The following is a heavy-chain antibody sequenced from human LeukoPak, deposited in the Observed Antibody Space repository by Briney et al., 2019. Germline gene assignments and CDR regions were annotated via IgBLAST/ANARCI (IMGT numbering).Heavy chain of an antibody. Sequence: PGGSLRLSCAASGFTLSSYWMSWVRQAPGRGLEWVANIKQDGSEKYYVDSVKGRFTISRDNAKNSLYLQMNSLRAEDTAVYYCAREAQWLVQRLPTPAEGEDGNDYWGQGTLVTVSS. CDR3: AREAQWLVQRLPTPAEGEDGNDY. J-gene: IGHJ4*02. CDR2: IKQDGSEK. D-gene: IGHD6-19*01. V-gene: IGHV3-7*01. CDR1: GFTLSSYW.